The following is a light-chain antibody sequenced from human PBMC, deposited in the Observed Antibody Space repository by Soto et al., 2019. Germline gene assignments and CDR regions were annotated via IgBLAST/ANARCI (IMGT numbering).Light chain of an antibody. Sequence: DIQMTQSPSTLSASVGDRVTITCRDSQSVSSWLAWYQQRPGNAPNLLIYKASSLESGVPSRFIGSGSGTEFTLTVSSLQPDDFATYYCQQYDSYPLTFGGGTKVDIK. J-gene: IGKJ4*01. CDR2: KAS. CDR3: QQYDSYPLT. CDR1: QSVSSW. V-gene: IGKV1-5*03.